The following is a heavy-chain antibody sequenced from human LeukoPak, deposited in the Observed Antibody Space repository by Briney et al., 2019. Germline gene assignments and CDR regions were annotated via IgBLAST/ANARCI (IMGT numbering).Heavy chain of an antibody. CDR3: ASSRGYGRVFDY. Sequence: SVKVSCKASGGTFSSYAISWVRQAPGQGLECMGGIIPIFGTANYAQKFQGRVTITTDESTSTAYMELSSLRSEDTAVYYCASSRGYGRVFDYWGQGTLVTVPS. CDR2: IIPIFGTA. D-gene: IGHD1-26*01. J-gene: IGHJ4*02. V-gene: IGHV1-69*05. CDR1: GGTFSSYA.